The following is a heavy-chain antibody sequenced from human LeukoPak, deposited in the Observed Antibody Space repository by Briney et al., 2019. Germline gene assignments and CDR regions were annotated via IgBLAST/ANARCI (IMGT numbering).Heavy chain of an antibody. CDR2: IYYSGST. D-gene: IGHD5-24*01. V-gene: IGHV4-59*01. Sequence: PSETLPLTCTVSGGSISSYYWSWIRQPPGKGLEWIGYIYYSGSTNYNPSLKSRVTISVDTSKNQFSLKLSSVTAADTAVYYCARVRRDGYIQLDYWGQGTLVTVSS. CDR1: GGSISSYY. CDR3: ARVRRDGYIQLDY. J-gene: IGHJ4*02.